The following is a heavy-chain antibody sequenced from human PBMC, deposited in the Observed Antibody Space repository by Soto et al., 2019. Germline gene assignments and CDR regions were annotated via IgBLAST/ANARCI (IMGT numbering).Heavy chain of an antibody. Sequence: QVQLQESGPGLVKHSQTLSLTCTVSGGSISSGGCYWSWIRQHPGKGLEWIGYIYYSGSTYYNPSLKSRVTISVDTSKNQFSLKLSSVTAADTAVYYCARTIGCSGGSCHDYWGQGTLVTVSS. CDR2: IYYSGST. CDR1: GGSISSGGCY. V-gene: IGHV4-31*03. CDR3: ARTIGCSGGSCHDY. J-gene: IGHJ4*02. D-gene: IGHD2-15*01.